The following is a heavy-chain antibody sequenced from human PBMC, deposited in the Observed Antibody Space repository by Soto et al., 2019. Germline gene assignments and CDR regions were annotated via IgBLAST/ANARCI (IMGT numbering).Heavy chain of an antibody. D-gene: IGHD3-22*01. J-gene: IGHJ4*02. CDR3: AREYYYDSSGYPD. CDR1: GGSISSGDYY. Sequence: SETLSLTCTVSGGSISSGDYYWIWIRQPPGKGLEWIGYIYYSGSTYYNPSLKSRVTISVDTSKNQFSLKLSSVTAADTAVYYCAREYYYDSSGYPDWGQGTLVTVSS. V-gene: IGHV4-30-4*01. CDR2: IYYSGST.